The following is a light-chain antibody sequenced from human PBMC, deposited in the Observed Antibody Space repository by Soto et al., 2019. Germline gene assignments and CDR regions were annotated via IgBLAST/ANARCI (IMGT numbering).Light chain of an antibody. CDR2: GTS. CDR1: QSVSSY. J-gene: IGKJ4*01. CDR3: QQYYNWPLT. V-gene: IGKV3-15*01. Sequence: EIVLTQSPCTLSLSPGERATLSCRASQSVSSYLAWYQQKPGQAPRLLIYGTSTRVTGIPARFSGSGSGTEFTLTISSLQSEDFAVYYCQQYYNWPLTFGGGTKVDIK.